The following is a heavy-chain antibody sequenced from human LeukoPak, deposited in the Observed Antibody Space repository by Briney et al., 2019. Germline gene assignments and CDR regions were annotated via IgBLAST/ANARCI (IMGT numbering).Heavy chain of an antibody. CDR2: IYYSGST. V-gene: IGHV4-39*07. CDR3: ARGAVTTVTTYDY. D-gene: IGHD4-17*01. J-gene: IGHJ4*02. CDR1: GGSISSSNYY. Sequence: PSETLSLTCTVSGGSISSSNYYWGCIRQPPGKGLEWIGNIYYSGSTYYNPSLKSRVTISVDTSKNQFSLKLSSVTAADTAVYYCARGAVTTVTTYDYWGQGTLVTVSS.